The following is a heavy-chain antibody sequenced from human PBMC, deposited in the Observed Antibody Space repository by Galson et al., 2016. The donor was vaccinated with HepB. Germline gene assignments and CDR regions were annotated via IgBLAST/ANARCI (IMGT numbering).Heavy chain of an antibody. Sequence: SETLSLTCTVSGGSIRSSSYYWGWIRQPPGKGLEWIGSIYYSGYTYYSPSLKSRVTISVDTSKNHFSLKLSSVTAADTAVYYCARPIKGGSHRGAFDIWGQGTMVTVSS. CDR2: IYYSGYT. CDR1: GGSIRSSSYY. D-gene: IGHD3-16*01. CDR3: ARPIKGGSHRGAFDI. V-gene: IGHV4-39*02. J-gene: IGHJ3*02.